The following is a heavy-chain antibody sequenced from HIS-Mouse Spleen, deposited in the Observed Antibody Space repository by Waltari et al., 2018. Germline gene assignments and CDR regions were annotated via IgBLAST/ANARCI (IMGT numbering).Heavy chain of an antibody. CDR2: SYYSGST. D-gene: IGHD6-13*01. CDR3: AREIPYSSSWYDWYFDL. J-gene: IGHJ2*01. CDR1: GGSISSSSYY. Sequence: QLHLQESGPGLVKPSETLSLTCTVSGGSISSSSYYWGWIRQPPGKGLGWIGSSYYSGSTYYNPSLKSRVTISVATSKNQFSLKLSSVTAADTAVYYCAREIPYSSSWYDWYFDLWGRGTLVTVSS. V-gene: IGHV4-39*07.